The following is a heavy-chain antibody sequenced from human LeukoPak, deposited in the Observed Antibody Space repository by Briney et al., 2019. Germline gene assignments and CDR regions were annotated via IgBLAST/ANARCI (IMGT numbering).Heavy chain of an antibody. CDR1: GFTFSSYA. CDR2: ISGSGGST. Sequence: PGGSLRLSCPASGFTFSSYAMSWVRHAPGEGLGRVSAISGSGGSTYYADSVRGRFTISRDNSKNTLYLQMNSLRAEDTAVYYCAKGSSGYRAYFDYWGQGTLVTVSS. CDR3: AKGSSGYRAYFDY. D-gene: IGHD3-22*01. J-gene: IGHJ4*02. V-gene: IGHV3-23*01.